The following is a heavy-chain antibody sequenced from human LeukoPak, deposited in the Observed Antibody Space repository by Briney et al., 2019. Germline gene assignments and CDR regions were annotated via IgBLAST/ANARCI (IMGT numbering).Heavy chain of an antibody. CDR2: ISSSSSTI. CDR3: ASTMVRGKGDAFDI. V-gene: IGHV3-48*04. Sequence: GGSLRLSCAASGFTFSSYSMNWVRQAPGKGLEWVSYISSSSSTIYYADSVKGRFTISRDNAKNSLYLQMNSLRAEDTAVYYCASTMVRGKGDAFDIWGQGTMVTVSS. J-gene: IGHJ3*02. CDR1: GFTFSSYS. D-gene: IGHD3-10*01.